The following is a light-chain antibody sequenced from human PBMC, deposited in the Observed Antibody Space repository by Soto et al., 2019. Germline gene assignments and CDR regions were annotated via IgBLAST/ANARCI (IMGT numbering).Light chain of an antibody. J-gene: IGKJ2*01. Sequence: EIVMTQSPATLSVSPGERATLSCRASQSLSSNLAWYQQKPGQAPRLLIYGASTRATGIAARFSGSGSGTEFTLTISSLQSEEFEIYYCQKYNSWPPTFGQGTKLQIK. CDR1: QSLSSN. CDR2: GAS. V-gene: IGKV3-15*01. CDR3: QKYNSWPPT.